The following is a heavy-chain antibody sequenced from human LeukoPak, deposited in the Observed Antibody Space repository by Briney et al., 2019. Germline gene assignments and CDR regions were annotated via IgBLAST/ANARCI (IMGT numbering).Heavy chain of an antibody. CDR1: GYSISSGYY. CDR3: AREWDIVVVPAATGYFDY. CDR2: IYHSGST. V-gene: IGHV4-38-2*02. Sequence: SETLSLTCAVSGYSISSGYYWGWIRQPPGKGLEWIGSIYHSGSTYYNPSLKSRVTISVDTSKNQFSLKLSSVTAAETAVYYCAREWDIVVVPAATGYFDYWGQGTLVTVSS. J-gene: IGHJ4*02. D-gene: IGHD2-2*01.